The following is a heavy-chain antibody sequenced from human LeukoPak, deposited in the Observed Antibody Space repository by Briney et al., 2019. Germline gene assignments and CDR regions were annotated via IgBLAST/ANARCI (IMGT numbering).Heavy chain of an antibody. V-gene: IGHV3-11*01. Sequence: GGSLRLTCAASGSIFSDYYMSWIRQAPGKGLEWVSYISTSGSVKYYADSVKGRFTISRDNSKNTLYLQMNGLRAEDTAVYYCAKGLHYGDYSFDYWGQGTLVTVSS. CDR1: GSIFSDYY. D-gene: IGHD4-17*01. CDR2: ISTSGSVK. CDR3: AKGLHYGDYSFDY. J-gene: IGHJ4*02.